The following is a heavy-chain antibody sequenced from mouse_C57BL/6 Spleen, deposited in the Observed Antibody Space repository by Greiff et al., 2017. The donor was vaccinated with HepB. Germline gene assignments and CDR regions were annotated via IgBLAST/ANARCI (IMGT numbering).Heavy chain of an antibody. CDR1: GYTFTDYN. V-gene: IGHV1-18*01. Sequence: EVQLQQSGPELVKPGASVKIPCKASGYTFTDYNMDWVKQSHGKSLEWIGDINPNNGGTIYNQKFKGKATLAVDKSSSTAYMELRSLTSEDTAVYYCAREALHSSGYPYAMDYWGQGTSGTVSS. CDR3: AREALHSSGYPYAMDY. CDR2: INPNNGGT. J-gene: IGHJ4*01. D-gene: IGHD3-2*02.